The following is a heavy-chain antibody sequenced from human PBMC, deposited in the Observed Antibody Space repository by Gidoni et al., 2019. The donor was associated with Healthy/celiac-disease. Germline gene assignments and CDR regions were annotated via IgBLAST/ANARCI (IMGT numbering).Heavy chain of an antibody. V-gene: IGHV3-33*01. Sequence: QVQLVESGGGVVRPGRSLRLSWAASGFTSRSYGMHWVRQAPGKGLEWVAVIWYDGSNKYYADSVKGRFTISRDNSKNTLYLQMNSLRAEDTAVYYCARERELWQRRGRLDYWGQGTLVTVSS. D-gene: IGHD6-25*01. CDR2: IWYDGSNK. J-gene: IGHJ4*02. CDR1: GFTSRSYG. CDR3: ARERELWQRRGRLDY.